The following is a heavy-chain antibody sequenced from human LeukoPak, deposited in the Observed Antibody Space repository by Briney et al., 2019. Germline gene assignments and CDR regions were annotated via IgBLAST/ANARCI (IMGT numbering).Heavy chain of an antibody. Sequence: ASVKVSCKASGGTFSYAISWVRQAPGQGLEWMGRINANSGGTEYEQKFQGRVTMTRDTSISTAYVEVNWLISDDTAIYYCARDVSSTPNWEFDYWGQGTLVTVSS. D-gene: IGHD1-26*01. CDR3: ARDVSSTPNWEFDY. V-gene: IGHV1-2*06. CDR1: GGTFSYA. J-gene: IGHJ4*02. CDR2: INANSGGT.